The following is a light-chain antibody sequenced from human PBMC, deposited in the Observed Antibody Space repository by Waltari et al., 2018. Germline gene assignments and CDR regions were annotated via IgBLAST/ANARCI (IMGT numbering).Light chain of an antibody. CDR3: SSFTSSSTGI. V-gene: IGLV2-14*03. CDR1: SGDVGGYDL. J-gene: IGLJ1*01. Sequence: QSALTQPASVSGSPGQSIPISCPGTSGDVGGYDLVPWYQQHPGKAPKLMIYDATNRPSGVSDRFSASTSGNTASLTISDLRPEDEAEYYCSSFTSSSTGIFGSGTTVTVL. CDR2: DAT.